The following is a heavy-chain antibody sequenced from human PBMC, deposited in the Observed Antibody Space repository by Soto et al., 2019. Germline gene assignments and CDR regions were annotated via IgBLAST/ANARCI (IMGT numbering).Heavy chain of an antibody. D-gene: IGHD2-21*01. CDR2: ISGSGSSV. CDR3: AKVRATYLSASYFYYGLDV. V-gene: IGHV3-23*01. CDR1: GFTFSHYV. Sequence: EVQLLESGGGLVRPGGSLRLSCAASGFTFSHYVLSWVRQAPGRGLEWVSSISGSGSSVYLADSVRGRFAMSRDLSTNTVSLQMNSLRVEDMAIYYCAKVRATYLSASYFYYGLDVWGQGTTVTVSS. J-gene: IGHJ6*02.